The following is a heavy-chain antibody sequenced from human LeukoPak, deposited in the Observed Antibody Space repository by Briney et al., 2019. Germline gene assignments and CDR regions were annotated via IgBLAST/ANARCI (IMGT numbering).Heavy chain of an antibody. CDR3: ASTYHYDITGYYPFDY. J-gene: IGHJ4*02. D-gene: IGHD3-22*01. Sequence: GGPLRLSCSASGFSFRNNAMHWVRQAPGKGLEYVSGISDNGRSTYYADSVKGRFTTSRDNSKNTLWLQMSSIRPEDTAVYYCASTYHYDITGYYPFDYWGQGTLVTVSS. V-gene: IGHV3-64D*06. CDR1: GFSFRNNA. CDR2: ISDNGRST.